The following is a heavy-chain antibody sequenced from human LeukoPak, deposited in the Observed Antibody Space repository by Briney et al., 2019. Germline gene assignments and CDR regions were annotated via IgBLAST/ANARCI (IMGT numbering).Heavy chain of an antibody. V-gene: IGHV3-15*01. CDR2: IKSKTDGGTT. J-gene: IGHJ4*02. CDR1: GFTFSNAW. Sequence: PGGSLRLSCAASGFTFSNAWMSWVRQAPGKGLEWVGRIKSKTDGGTTDYAAPVKGRFTISRDDSKNTLYLQMNSLKTEDTAVYYCTTTLVSYDILTGYYSDYWGQGTLVTVSS. CDR3: TTTLVSYDILTGYYSDY. D-gene: IGHD3-9*01.